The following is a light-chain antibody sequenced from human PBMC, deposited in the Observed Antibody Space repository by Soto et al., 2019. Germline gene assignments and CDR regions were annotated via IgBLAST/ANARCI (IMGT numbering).Light chain of an antibody. CDR3: CSYAGGFTWV. J-gene: IGLJ3*02. V-gene: IGLV2-11*01. CDR1: SSDIGGSNY. CDR2: DVS. Sequence: QSALTQPRSVSGSPGQSVTISCTGTSSDIGGSNYVSWYQHHPGKAPKLMIYDVSKRPSGVPDRFSGSKSGNTASLTISGLHAEDEADYYCCSYAGGFTWVFGGGTKLTVL.